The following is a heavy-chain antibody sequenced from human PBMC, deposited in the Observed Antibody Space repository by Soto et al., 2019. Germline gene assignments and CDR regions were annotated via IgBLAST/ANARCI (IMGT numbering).Heavy chain of an antibody. Sequence: HPGGSLRLSCGASRFIFSSFWMSWVRQAPGEGLEWVANIKGDGTETYYVESVRGRFTISRDNAKKSLYLQMNSLRGDDTAVYYCARGPSPWGGGGGTFDIWGQGTMVTVSS. CDR1: RFIFSSFW. V-gene: IGHV3-7*01. CDR2: IKGDGTET. J-gene: IGHJ3*02. D-gene: IGHD3-16*01. CDR3: ARGPSPWGGGGGTFDI.